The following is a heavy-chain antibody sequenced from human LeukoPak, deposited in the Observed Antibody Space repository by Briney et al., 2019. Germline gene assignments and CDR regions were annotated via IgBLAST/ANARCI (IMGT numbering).Heavy chain of an antibody. CDR1: GFTFSSYA. J-gene: IGHJ4*02. V-gene: IGHV3-64*01. Sequence: GGSLRLSCAASGFTFSSYAMHWVRQAPGKGLEPVPAISSNGGSTYYANSVKGRFTISRDNSKNTLYLQMGSLRAEDMAVYYCATMHDFWSGSPHNDYWGQGTLVTVSS. CDR2: ISSNGGST. D-gene: IGHD3-3*01. CDR3: ATMHDFWSGSPHNDY.